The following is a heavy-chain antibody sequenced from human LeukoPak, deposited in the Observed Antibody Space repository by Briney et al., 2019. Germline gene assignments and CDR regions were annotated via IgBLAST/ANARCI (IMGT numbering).Heavy chain of an antibody. J-gene: IGHJ5*02. CDR2: ISAYNGNT. CDR3: AALRDGYNLA. CDR1: GYTFTSYG. Sequence: ASVKVSCKASGYTFTSYGISWVRQAPGQGLEWMGWISAYNGNTNYPRKLQGRVTMTTDTSTSTAYMELRSLRSDDTAVYYCAALRDGYNLAWGQGTLVTVSS. V-gene: IGHV1-18*01. D-gene: IGHD5-24*01.